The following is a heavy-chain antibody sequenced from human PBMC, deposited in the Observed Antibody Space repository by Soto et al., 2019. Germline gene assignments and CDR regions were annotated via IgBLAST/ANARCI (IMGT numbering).Heavy chain of an antibody. V-gene: IGHV4-30-4*01. CDR3: ARARIAMAQRSEYYYYYGMDV. J-gene: IGHJ6*02. Sequence: SETLSLTCTVSGGSISSGDYYWSWIRQPPGKGLEWIGYIYYSGSTYYNPSLKSRVTISVDTSKNQFSLKLSSVTAADTAVYYCARARIAMAQRSEYYYYYGMDVWGQGTTVTVSS. CDR1: GGSISSGDYY. CDR2: IYYSGST. D-gene: IGHD6-19*01.